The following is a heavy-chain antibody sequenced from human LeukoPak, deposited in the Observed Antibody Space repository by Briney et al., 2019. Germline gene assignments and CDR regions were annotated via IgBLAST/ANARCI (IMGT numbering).Heavy chain of an antibody. CDR1: GFFFSSYG. D-gene: IGHD6-19*01. J-gene: IGHJ4*02. CDR3: AKDRDQWLVPKIFDY. Sequence: GRSLRHSCAASGFFFSSYGMHWVRQAPGKGLEWVALIWYDGTNKYYTDSVKGRFTISRDNSKNTLYLQMNSLRAEDTAVYYCAKDRDQWLVPKIFDYWGQGTLVTVSS. V-gene: IGHV3-33*06. CDR2: IWYDGTNK.